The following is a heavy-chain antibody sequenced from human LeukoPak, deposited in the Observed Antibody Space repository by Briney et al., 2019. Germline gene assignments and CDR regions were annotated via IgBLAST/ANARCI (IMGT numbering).Heavy chain of an antibody. CDR2: IKSDGSST. J-gene: IGHJ1*01. V-gene: IGHV3-74*01. Sequence: PGGSLRPSCAASGFTFSSHWMHWVRQAPGKGLVWVSRIKSDGSSTSYADSVKGRFTISRDNAKNTLYLQMNSLRAEDMAVYYCARAASCGGDCSSSYLQHWGQGTLVTVSS. D-gene: IGHD2-21*02. CDR1: GFTFSSHW. CDR3: ARAASCGGDCSSSYLQH.